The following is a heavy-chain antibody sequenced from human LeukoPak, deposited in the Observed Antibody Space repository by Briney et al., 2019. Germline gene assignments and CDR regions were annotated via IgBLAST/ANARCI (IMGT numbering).Heavy chain of an antibody. V-gene: IGHV4-34*01. CDR2: INDSGSP. CDR1: GGSFSGYH. J-gene: IGHJ4*02. D-gene: IGHD1-26*01. Sequence: PSETLSLTCEVNGGSFSGYHWTWIRQPPGKGLQYIGEINDSGSPIYNPSLKSRVTISVDTSKNQFSVNLTSVTAADTAVYYCARGALKWELPPIRARKSYYFDYWGQGTLVTVSS. CDR3: ARGALKWELPPIRARKSYYFDY.